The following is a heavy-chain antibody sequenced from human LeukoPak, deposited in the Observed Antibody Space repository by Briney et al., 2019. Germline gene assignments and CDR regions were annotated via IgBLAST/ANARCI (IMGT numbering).Heavy chain of an antibody. J-gene: IGHJ4*02. CDR3: AREGGSSSWYYDY. Sequence: GGSLRLSCAASGFTFSTYAMSWVRQAPGKGLEWVAVISYDGSNKYYADSVKGRFTISRDNSKNTLYLQMNSLRAEDTAVYYCAREGGSSSWYYDYWGQGTLVTVSS. V-gene: IGHV3-30-3*01. CDR2: ISYDGSNK. D-gene: IGHD6-13*01. CDR1: GFTFSTYA.